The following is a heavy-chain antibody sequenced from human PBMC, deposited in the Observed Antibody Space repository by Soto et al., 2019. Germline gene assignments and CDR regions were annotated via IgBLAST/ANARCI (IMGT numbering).Heavy chain of an antibody. CDR2: INPNSGGT. Sequence: ASVKVSCKASGYTFTGYYMHWVRQAPGQGLEWMGWINPNSGGTNYAQKFQGRVTMTRDTSISTAYMELSRLRSDDTAVYYCARPVWSEYYDSSGYYYDFDYWGQGTLVTVSS. V-gene: IGHV1-2*02. J-gene: IGHJ4*02. CDR1: GYTFTGYY. CDR3: ARPVWSEYYDSSGYYYDFDY. D-gene: IGHD3-22*01.